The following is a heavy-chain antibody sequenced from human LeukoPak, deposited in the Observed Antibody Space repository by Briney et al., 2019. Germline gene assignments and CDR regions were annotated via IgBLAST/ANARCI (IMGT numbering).Heavy chain of an antibody. CDR1: GGTFSSYA. D-gene: IGHD3-22*01. V-gene: IGHV1-69*04. J-gene: IGHJ4*02. CDR3: ARVQNKYDSSGYTLYYFDY. CDR2: IIPILGIA. Sequence: SVKVSCKASGGTFSSYAISWVRQAPGQGLEWMGRIIPILGIANYAQKFQGRVTITADKSTSTAYMELSSLRSEDTAAYYCARVQNKYDSSGYTLYYFDYWGQGTLVTVSS.